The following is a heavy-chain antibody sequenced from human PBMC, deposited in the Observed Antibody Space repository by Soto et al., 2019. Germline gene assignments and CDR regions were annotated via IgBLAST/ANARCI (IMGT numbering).Heavy chain of an antibody. D-gene: IGHD3-3*01. Sequence: PSETLSLTCTVSGGSISSSSYYWGWIRQPPGKGLEWIGSIYYSGSTYYNPSLKSRVTISVDTSKNQFSLKLSSVTATATAVFYCARHVKDDFWSGYYWHYSYGMDVWGQGTTVTVSS. CDR1: GGSISSSSYY. J-gene: IGHJ6*02. V-gene: IGHV4-39*01. CDR2: IYYSGST. CDR3: ARHVKDDFWSGYYWHYSYGMDV.